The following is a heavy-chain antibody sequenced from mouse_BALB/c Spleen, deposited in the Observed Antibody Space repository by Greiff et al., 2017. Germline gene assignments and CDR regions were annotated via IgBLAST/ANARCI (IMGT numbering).Heavy chain of an antibody. CDR1: GFTFSSYG. CDR2: ISSGGSYT. CDR3: ARQITTVVAGKNYFDY. D-gene: IGHD1-1*01. J-gene: IGHJ2*01. Sequence: EVKLVESGGDLVKPGGSLKLSCAASGFTFSSYGMSWVRQTPDKRLEWVATISSGGSYTYYPDSVKGRFTISRDNAKNTLYLQMSSLKSEDTAMYYCARQITTVVAGKNYFDYWGQGTTLTVSS. V-gene: IGHV5-6*01.